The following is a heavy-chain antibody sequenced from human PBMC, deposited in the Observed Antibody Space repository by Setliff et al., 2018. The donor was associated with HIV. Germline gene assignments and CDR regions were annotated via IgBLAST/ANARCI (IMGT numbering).Heavy chain of an antibody. CDR3: ARGAAAGLRGVGSSDF. J-gene: IGHJ4*02. CDR1: GFTFSSYS. CDR2: ISSSGLYV. Sequence: LRLSCAASGFTFSSYSMNWVRQAPGKGLEWVSSISSSGLYVYHADSVKGRFTISRDNAKNSLYLQMNSLRAEDTAVYYCARGAAAGLRGVGSSDFWGQGTLVTVSS. V-gene: IGHV3-21*01. D-gene: IGHD6-25*01.